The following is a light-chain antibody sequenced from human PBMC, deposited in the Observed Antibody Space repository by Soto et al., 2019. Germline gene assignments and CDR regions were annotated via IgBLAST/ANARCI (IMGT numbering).Light chain of an antibody. CDR2: LEGSGSY. CDR3: ETWDFNTRV. V-gene: IGLV4-60*02. CDR1: SGHSSYI. Sequence: QPVLTQSSSASASLGSSVKLTCTLSSGHSSYIIAWHQQQPGKAPRYLMKLEGSGSYNKGSGVPDRFSGSSSGADRHLTISNLQFEDEADYYCETWDFNTRVFGGGTKLTV. J-gene: IGLJ3*02.